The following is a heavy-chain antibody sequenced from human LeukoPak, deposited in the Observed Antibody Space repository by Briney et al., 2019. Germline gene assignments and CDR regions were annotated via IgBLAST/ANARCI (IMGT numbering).Heavy chain of an antibody. D-gene: IGHD2-15*01. Sequence: GASVKVSCKASGYTFTGYYMHWVRQAPGQRLEWMGWINAGNGNTKYSQKFQGRATITRDTSASTAYMELSSLRSEDTAVYYCASFRGYCSGGSCYRSSGMDVWGQGTTVTVSS. CDR1: GYTFTGYY. V-gene: IGHV1-3*01. J-gene: IGHJ6*02. CDR3: ASFRGYCSGGSCYRSSGMDV. CDR2: INAGNGNT.